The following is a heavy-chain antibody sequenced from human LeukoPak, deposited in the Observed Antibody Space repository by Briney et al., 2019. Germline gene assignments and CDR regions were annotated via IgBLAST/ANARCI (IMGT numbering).Heavy chain of an antibody. CDR3: AKSVTGSGEDYYYYYYYMDV. J-gene: IGHJ6*03. CDR2: ISGSGGST. V-gene: IGHV3-23*01. D-gene: IGHD3-10*01. CDR1: GFTFSSYA. Sequence: GGSLRLSCAASGFTFSSYAMSWVRQAPGKGLEWVSAISGSGGSTYYADSVKGRFTISRDNSKNTLYLQMNSLRAEDTAVYYCAKSVTGSGEDYYYYYYYMDVWGKGTTVTVSS.